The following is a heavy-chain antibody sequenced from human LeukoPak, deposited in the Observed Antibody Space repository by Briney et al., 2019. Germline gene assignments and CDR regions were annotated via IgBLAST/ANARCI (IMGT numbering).Heavy chain of an antibody. CDR2: IYPGDSDT. V-gene: IGHV5-51*03. CDR3: ARSGPYYYDSSGYYSSPDAFDI. Sequence: KPGESLKISCKGSGYSFTGYWIGWVRQMPGKGLEWMGIIYPGDSDTRYSPSFQGQVTISADKSISTAYLQWSSLKASDTAMYYCARSGPYYYDSSGYYSSPDAFDIWGQGTMVTVSS. CDR1: GYSFTGYW. J-gene: IGHJ3*02. D-gene: IGHD3-22*01.